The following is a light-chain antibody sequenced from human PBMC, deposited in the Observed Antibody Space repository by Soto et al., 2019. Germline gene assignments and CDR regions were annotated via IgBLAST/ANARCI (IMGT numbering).Light chain of an antibody. CDR2: DST. CDR3: QQRNVWPPIT. J-gene: IGKJ5*01. V-gene: IGKV3-11*01. CDR1: QSIHTS. Sequence: EIGVTQSQATLSLSPGETATLSCRASQSIHTSLAWYQQKSGKPPRLVIYDSTLRANGVPDRFGGSRSGTEFTLTINSLEPEDFAVYYCQQRNVWPPITFGQGTRLEIK.